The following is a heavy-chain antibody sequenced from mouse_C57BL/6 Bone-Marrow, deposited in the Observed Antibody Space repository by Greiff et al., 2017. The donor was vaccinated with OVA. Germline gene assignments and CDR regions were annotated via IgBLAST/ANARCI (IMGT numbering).Heavy chain of an antibody. Sequence: EVQLQQSGAELVRPGASVKLSCTASGFNIKDDYMHWVKQRPEQGLEWIGWIDPENGDTEYASKFQGKATITADTSSNTAYLQLSSLTSEDTAVYDCNTDYDDYFDYWGQGTTLTVSS. CDR2: IDPENGDT. D-gene: IGHD2-4*01. V-gene: IGHV14-4*01. CDR3: NTDYDDYFDY. CDR1: GFNIKDDY. J-gene: IGHJ2*01.